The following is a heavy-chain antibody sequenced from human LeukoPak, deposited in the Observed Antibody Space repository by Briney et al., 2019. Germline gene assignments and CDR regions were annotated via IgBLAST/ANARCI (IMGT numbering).Heavy chain of an antibody. V-gene: IGHV3-23*01. CDR1: GFTVSSCD. J-gene: IGHJ4*02. CDR2: FSTSGAGT. CDR3: AKGIYDGSGHNIDY. D-gene: IGHD3-22*01. Sequence: PGGSLRLSCAASGFTVSSCDMHWVRQAPGKGPEWVSGFSTSGAGTYYADSVKGRFAISRDNSKSTLYLQMNSLRVEDTAVYYCAKGIYDGSGHNIDYWGQGSLVTVSA.